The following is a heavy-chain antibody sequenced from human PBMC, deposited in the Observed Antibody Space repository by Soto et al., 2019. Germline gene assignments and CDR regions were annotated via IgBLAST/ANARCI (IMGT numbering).Heavy chain of an antibody. Sequence: GGSLRLSCAASGFTFSSYWMHWVRQAPGKGLVWVSRINSDGSSTSYADSVKGRFTISRDNAKNTLYLQMNSLRAEDTAVYYCARVIEDDILTDYLYGMDVWGQGTTVTVSS. V-gene: IGHV3-74*01. CDR3: ARVIEDDILTDYLYGMDV. CDR1: GFTFSSYW. CDR2: INSDGSST. J-gene: IGHJ6*02. D-gene: IGHD3-9*01.